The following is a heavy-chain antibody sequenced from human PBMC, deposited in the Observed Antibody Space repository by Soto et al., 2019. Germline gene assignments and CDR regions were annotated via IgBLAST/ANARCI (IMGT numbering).Heavy chain of an antibody. D-gene: IGHD3-9*01. Sequence: PGGSLRLSCAVSGFPLSDHWIHWVRQAPGKGLMWVARLNGDGSTSTYAAAVRDRVTVSRDDSKDTVYLQLSSLRAEDTAVYYCTKTSVDNSWPYFRDWGQGTKVTVSS. CDR2: LNGDGSTS. J-gene: IGHJ4*02. V-gene: IGHV3-74*03. CDR1: GFPLSDHW. CDR3: TKTSVDNSWPYFRD.